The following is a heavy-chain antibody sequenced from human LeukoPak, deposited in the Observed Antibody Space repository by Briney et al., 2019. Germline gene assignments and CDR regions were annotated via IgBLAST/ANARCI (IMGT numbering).Heavy chain of an antibody. CDR1: GGSISSYH. V-gene: IGHV4-59*01. J-gene: IGHJ4*02. Sequence: PSETLSLTCTVSGGSISSYHWSWIRQPPGKGLEWIGYIYYSGSTNYNPSLKSRVTISVDTSKNQFSLKLSSATAADTAVYYCAREAYCGGDCYSGFDYWGQGTLVTVSS. D-gene: IGHD2-21*02. CDR3: AREAYCGGDCYSGFDY. CDR2: IYYSGST.